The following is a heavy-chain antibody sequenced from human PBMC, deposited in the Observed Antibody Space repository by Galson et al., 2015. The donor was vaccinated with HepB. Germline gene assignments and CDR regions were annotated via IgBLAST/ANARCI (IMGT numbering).Heavy chain of an antibody. CDR1: GGTFSSYA. Sequence: SVKVSCKASGGTFSSYAISWVRQAPGQGLEWMGGIIPIFGTANYAQKFQGRVTITADESTSTAYMELSSLRSEDTAVYYCARDYYDSSGYYLGIDYWGQGTLVTVSS. D-gene: IGHD3-22*01. CDR2: IIPIFGTA. CDR3: ARDYYDSSGYYLGIDY. J-gene: IGHJ4*02. V-gene: IGHV1-69*13.